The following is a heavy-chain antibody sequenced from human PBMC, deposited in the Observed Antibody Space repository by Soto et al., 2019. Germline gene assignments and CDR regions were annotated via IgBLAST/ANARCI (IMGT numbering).Heavy chain of an antibody. Sequence: EVQLVESGGGLVQPSRSLRLSCAASGFTFDDYAMHWVRQAPGKGLEWVSGISWNSGSIGYADSVKGRFTISRDNAKSSLYLQMNSLRAEDTALYYCAKDWDYDSSGDFDYWGQGTLVTVSS. CDR2: ISWNSGSI. CDR1: GFTFDDYA. CDR3: AKDWDYDSSGDFDY. J-gene: IGHJ4*02. V-gene: IGHV3-9*01. D-gene: IGHD3-22*01.